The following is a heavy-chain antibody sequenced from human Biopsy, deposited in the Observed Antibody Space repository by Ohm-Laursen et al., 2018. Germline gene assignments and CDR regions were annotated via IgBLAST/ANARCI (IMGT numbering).Heavy chain of an antibody. Sequence: VASVTVSCKGSGYAVNDYFLHWLRQAPGQGPGWMGWISPNSGGTNYAQKFQGRVTMTTDTSTSTVYLELRRLISDDTAVYYCARDIMNRIAGLVARSDVFDVWGQGTLVTVSS. CDR3: ARDIMNRIAGLVARSDVFDV. V-gene: IGHV1-2*02. CDR1: GYAVNDYF. CDR2: ISPNSGGT. D-gene: IGHD3-16*01. J-gene: IGHJ3*01.